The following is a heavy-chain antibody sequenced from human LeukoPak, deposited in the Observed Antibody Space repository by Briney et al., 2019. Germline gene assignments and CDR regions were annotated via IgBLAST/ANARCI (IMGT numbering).Heavy chain of an antibody. J-gene: IGHJ4*02. CDR2: INHSGST. CDR3: ARYRSGSTMIVVVIRGAFDY. Sequence: SETLSLTCAVYGGSFSGYYWSWIRQPPGKGLEWIGEINHSGSTNYNPSLKSRVTISVDTSKNQFSLKLSSVTAADTAVYYCARYRSGSTMIVVVIRGAFDYWGQGTLVTVSS. CDR1: GGSFSGYY. D-gene: IGHD3-22*01. V-gene: IGHV4-34*01.